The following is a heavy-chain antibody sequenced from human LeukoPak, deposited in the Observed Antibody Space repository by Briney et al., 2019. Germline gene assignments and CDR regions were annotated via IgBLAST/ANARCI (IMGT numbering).Heavy chain of an antibody. CDR2: ISSSSSYI. Sequence: GGSLRLSCAASGFTFSSYSMNWDRQAPGKGLEWVSSISSSSSYIYYADSVKGRFTISRDNAKNSLYLQMNSLRAEDTAVYYCARATYYYDSSGQKGNDAFDIWGQGTMVTVSS. J-gene: IGHJ3*02. CDR1: GFTFSSYS. D-gene: IGHD3-22*01. CDR3: ARATYYYDSSGQKGNDAFDI. V-gene: IGHV3-21*01.